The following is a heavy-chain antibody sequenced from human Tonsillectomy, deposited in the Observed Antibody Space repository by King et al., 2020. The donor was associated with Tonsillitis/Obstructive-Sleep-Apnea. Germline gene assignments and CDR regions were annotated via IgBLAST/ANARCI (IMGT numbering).Heavy chain of an antibody. CDR2: IYSGGST. J-gene: IGHJ4*02. Sequence: VQLVESGGGLVQPGGSLRLSCAASGFTVSNNYMNWVRQAPGKGLEWVSVIYSGGSTYYTDSVKDRFTISRDNSKNTLYLQMNTLRAEDTALYYCARGYRYSTGWYNFDNWGQGTLVTVSS. CDR1: GFTVSNNY. V-gene: IGHV3-66*01. CDR3: ARGYRYSTGWYNFDN. D-gene: IGHD6-19*01.